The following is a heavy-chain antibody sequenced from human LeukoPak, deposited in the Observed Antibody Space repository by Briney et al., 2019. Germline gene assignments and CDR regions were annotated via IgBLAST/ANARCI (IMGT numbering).Heavy chain of an antibody. V-gene: IGHV3-23*01. Sequence: GGSLRLSCAASGFTFSSYAMSWVRQAPGKGLEWVSAISGSGGNTYYADSVKGRFTISRDNAKNSLYLQMNSLRAEDTAVYYCARDRSLDYGDYEGWFDPWGQGTLVTVSS. CDR2: ISGSGGNT. CDR1: GFTFSSYA. J-gene: IGHJ5*02. CDR3: ARDRSLDYGDYEGWFDP. D-gene: IGHD4-17*01.